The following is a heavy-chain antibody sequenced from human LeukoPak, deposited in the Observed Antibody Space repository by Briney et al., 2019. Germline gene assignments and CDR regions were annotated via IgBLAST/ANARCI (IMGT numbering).Heavy chain of an antibody. V-gene: IGHV4-30-4*08. J-gene: IGHJ4*02. CDR2: IYYSGST. CDR1: GGSISSGDYY. Sequence: PSETLSLTCTVSGGSISSGDYYWSWIRQPPGKGLEWIGYIYYSGSTYYNPSLKSRVTISVDTSKNQFSLKLSSVTAADTAVYYCARDPGIAAPPHHWGQGTLVTVSS. D-gene: IGHD6-6*01. CDR3: ARDPGIAAPPHH.